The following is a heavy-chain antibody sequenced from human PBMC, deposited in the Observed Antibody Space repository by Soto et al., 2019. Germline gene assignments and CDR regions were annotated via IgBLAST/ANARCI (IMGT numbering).Heavy chain of an antibody. J-gene: IGHJ4*02. V-gene: IGHV1-18*04. CDR1: GYTFTSYG. CDR2: ISAYNGNT. D-gene: IGHD3-22*01. CDR3: ARVAAYYYDSSGYLAY. Sequence: ASVKVSCKASGYTFTSYGISWVRQAPGQGLEWMGWISAYNGNTNYAQKLQGRVTMTTDTSTSTAYMELRSLRSDDTAVYYCARVAAYYYDSSGYLAYWGQGTLVTVSS.